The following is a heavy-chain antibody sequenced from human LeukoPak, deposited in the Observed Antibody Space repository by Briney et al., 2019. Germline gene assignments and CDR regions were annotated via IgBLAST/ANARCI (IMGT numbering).Heavy chain of an antibody. CDR1: AFTFSTYA. V-gene: IGHV3-23*01. J-gene: IGHJ4*02. CDR2: ISGSGSST. CDR3: AKEEEYCITRSSCFPGDY. Sequence: PGGSLRLSCAASAFTFSTYAMSWVRQAPGKGLDWVSSISGSGSSTYYADSVNGRFTISRDNSKNTLYLQMNSLRADDTAVYCCAKEEEYCITRSSCFPGDYLGQGALVTVSS. D-gene: IGHD6-13*01.